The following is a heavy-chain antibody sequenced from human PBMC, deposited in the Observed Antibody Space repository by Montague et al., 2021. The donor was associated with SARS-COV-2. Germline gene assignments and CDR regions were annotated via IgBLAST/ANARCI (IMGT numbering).Heavy chain of an antibody. D-gene: IGHD2-15*01. CDR1: GFTFSSYW. J-gene: IGHJ6*02. V-gene: IGHV3-7*03. Sequence: SLRLSCAASGFTFSSYWMSWVRQAPGKGLEWVANIKQDGSEKYYEDSVKGRFTISRDNAKNSLYLQMNSLRAEDTAVYYCARDLGAVVVATIKYYYYGMDVWGQGTTVTVSS. CDR2: IKQDGSEK. CDR3: ARDLGAVVVATIKYYYYGMDV.